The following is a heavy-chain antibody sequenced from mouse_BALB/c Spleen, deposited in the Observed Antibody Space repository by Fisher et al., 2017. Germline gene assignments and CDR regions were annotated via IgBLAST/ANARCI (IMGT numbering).Heavy chain of an antibody. J-gene: IGHJ4*01. V-gene: IGHV1-74*01. CDR3: AMPTMINGDYAMDY. D-gene: IGHD2-4*01. Sequence: KFKGKATLTVDKSSSTAYMQLSSPTSEDSAVYYCAMPTMINGDYAMDYWGQGTSVTVSS.